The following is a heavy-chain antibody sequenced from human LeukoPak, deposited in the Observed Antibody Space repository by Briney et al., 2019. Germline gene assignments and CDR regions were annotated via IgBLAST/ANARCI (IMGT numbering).Heavy chain of an antibody. Sequence: GGSLRLSCAASGFTFSSYWMNWVRLAPGKGLVWVSRIASDGSSTTYADSVKGRFSISRDNAKNTLYLQMNSLRVEDTAVYYCARGRPHGNDYWGQGTLVTVSS. CDR2: IASDGSST. CDR1: GFTFSSYW. CDR3: ARGRPHGNDY. J-gene: IGHJ4*02. D-gene: IGHD4-23*01. V-gene: IGHV3-74*01.